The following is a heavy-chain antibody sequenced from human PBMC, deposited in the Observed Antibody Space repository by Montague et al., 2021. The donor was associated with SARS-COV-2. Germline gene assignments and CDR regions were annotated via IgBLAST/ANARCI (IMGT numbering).Heavy chain of an antibody. CDR2: IKPDGSDK. CDR3: ARDPNWGAH. CDR1: GFSFSTFW. D-gene: IGHD7-27*01. J-gene: IGHJ4*02. V-gene: IGHV3-7*05. Sequence: SLRLSCAASGFSFSTFWMTWVRQAPGKGLEWVASIKPDGSDKYYVESVKGRFTISRDNARNSLYLQLNNLRAEDTAVYYCARDPNWGAHWGRGNLVTVSS.